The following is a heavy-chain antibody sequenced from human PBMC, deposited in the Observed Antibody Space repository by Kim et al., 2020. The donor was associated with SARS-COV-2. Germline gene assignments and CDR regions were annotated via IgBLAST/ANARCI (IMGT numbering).Heavy chain of an antibody. D-gene: IGHD6-13*01. V-gene: IGHV3-48*02. CDR2: ISSSSSTI. CDR3: AREPDEEDSSSQDILYLGMDV. Sequence: GGSLRLSCAASGFTFSSYSMNWVRQAPGKGLEWVSYISSSSSTIYYADSVKGRFTISRDNAKNSLYLQMNSLRDEDTAVYYCAREPDEEDSSSQDILYLGMDVWGQGTTVTVAS. CDR1: GFTFSSYS. J-gene: IGHJ6*02.